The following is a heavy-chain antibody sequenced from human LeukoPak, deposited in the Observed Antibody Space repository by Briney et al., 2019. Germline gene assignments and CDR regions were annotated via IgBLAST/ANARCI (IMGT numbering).Heavy chain of an antibody. Sequence: SETLSLTCNVSGYSISSGYYWGWIRQPPGKGLEWIGGIYHTGTSNHKPSLKSRVIISIDTYNAQVSLKLSSVTAADTAVYYCARDAGNYHMRGFDVWGPGTLVTVSS. J-gene: IGHJ3*01. CDR2: IYHTGTS. V-gene: IGHV4-38-2*02. CDR3: ARDAGNYHMRGFDV. D-gene: IGHD5-24*01. CDR1: GYSISSGYY.